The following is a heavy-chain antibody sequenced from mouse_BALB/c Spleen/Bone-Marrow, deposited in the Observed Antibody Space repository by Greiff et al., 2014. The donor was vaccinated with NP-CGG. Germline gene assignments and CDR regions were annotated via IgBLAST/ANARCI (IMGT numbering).Heavy chain of an antibody. V-gene: IGHV1-69*02. CDR3: TRAGNYGNYCAMDY. D-gene: IGHD2-1*01. CDR1: GYTFTSYW. CDR2: IYPSDSYT. J-gene: IGHJ4*01. Sequence: VKLQESGAELVRPGASVKLSCKASGYTFTSYWINWVKQRPGQGLEWIGNIYPSDSYTNYNQKFKDKATLTVDKSSSTAYMQLSSPTSEDSAVYFCTRAGNYGNYCAMDYWGQGTSVTVSS.